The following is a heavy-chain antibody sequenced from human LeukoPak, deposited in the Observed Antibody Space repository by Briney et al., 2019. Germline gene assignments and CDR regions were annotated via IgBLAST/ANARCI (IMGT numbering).Heavy chain of an antibody. CDR3: ARTLYSSRVGYFDL. D-gene: IGHD6-13*01. CDR1: GFTFSKHW. CDR2: IKQDGSEK. J-gene: IGHJ2*01. V-gene: IGHV3-7*01. Sequence: GGSLRLSCVASGFTFSKHWMSWVRQAPGKGLEWVANIKQDGSEKYYVDSVKGRFTISRDNAKNSLYVQMNSLRAEDTAVYYCARTLYSSRVGYFDLWGRGTLVTVSS.